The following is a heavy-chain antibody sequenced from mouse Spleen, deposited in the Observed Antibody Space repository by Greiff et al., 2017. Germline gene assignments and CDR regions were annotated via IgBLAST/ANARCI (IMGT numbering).Heavy chain of an antibody. V-gene: IGHV1-4*01. D-gene: IGHD1-2*01. CDR1: GYTFTSYT. J-gene: IGHJ2*01. CDR3: ARGTALPYYFDY. CDR2: INPSSGYT. Sequence: VQLQQSGAELARPGASVKMSCKASGYTFTSYTMHWVKQRPGQGLEWIGYINPSSGYTKYNQKFKDKATLTADKSSSTAYMQLSSLTSEDSAVYYCARGTALPYYFDYWGQGTTLTVSS.